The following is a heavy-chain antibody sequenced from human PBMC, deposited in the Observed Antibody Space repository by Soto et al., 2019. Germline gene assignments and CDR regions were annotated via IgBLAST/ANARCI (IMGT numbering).Heavy chain of an antibody. Sequence: QVQLVESGGGLVKPGGSLRLSCAASGFTFSDYYMSWIRQAPGKGLEWVSYISSSGSTIYYADSVKGRFTISRDNAKNSLYLRMNSLRAEDTAVYYCAREVHQYSSSPEAYDAFDIWGQGTMVTVSS. D-gene: IGHD6-6*01. CDR2: ISSSGSTI. CDR3: AREVHQYSSSPEAYDAFDI. J-gene: IGHJ3*02. CDR1: GFTFSDYY. V-gene: IGHV3-11*01.